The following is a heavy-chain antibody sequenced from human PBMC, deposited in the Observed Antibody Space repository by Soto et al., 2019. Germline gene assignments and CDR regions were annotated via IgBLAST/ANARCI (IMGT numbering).Heavy chain of an antibody. CDR1: GFTFSSYE. CDR3: ARDSYYDILTGYPALDY. Sequence: GGSLRLSCAASGFTFSSYEMNWVRQAPGKGLERVSYISSSGSTIYYADSVKGRFTISRDNAKNSLYLQMNSLRAEDTAVYYCARDSYYDILTGYPALDYWGQGTLVTVSS. J-gene: IGHJ4*01. CDR2: ISSSGSTI. V-gene: IGHV3-48*03. D-gene: IGHD3-9*01.